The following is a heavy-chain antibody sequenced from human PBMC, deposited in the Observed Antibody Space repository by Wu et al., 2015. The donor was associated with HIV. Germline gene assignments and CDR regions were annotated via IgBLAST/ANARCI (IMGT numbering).Heavy chain of an antibody. Sequence: QVQLVQSGAEVKKPGASVKVSCKASGYTFIDYYMHWVRQAPGQGLEWMGWINPNNGGTNYAQKFQGRVTMTRDTSISTAYMELSRLRSDDTAVYYCARVGGSGSSSYYYYYGMDVWAKGHGHRLL. CDR2: INPNNGGT. V-gene: IGHV1-2*02. D-gene: IGHD3-10*01. J-gene: IGHJ6*04. CDR3: ARVGGSGSSSYYYYYGMDV. CDR1: GYTFIDYY.